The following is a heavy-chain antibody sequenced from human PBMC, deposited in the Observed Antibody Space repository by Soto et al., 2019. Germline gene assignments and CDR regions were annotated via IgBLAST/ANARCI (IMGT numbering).Heavy chain of an antibody. J-gene: IGHJ4*02. CDR1: GGSLRGHY. V-gene: IGHV4-34*01. CDR2: IDHSGFT. CDR3: ARAAVKMVATLFHX. Sequence: SETRSLTFAVSGGSLRGHYWSWIRQSPEKGLEGIGEIDHSGFTNYNPALKSLVTISRDASKKQFSLRLSSMTAAESAVYFCARAAVKMVATLFHXWGQGTLVTVSX. D-gene: IGHD1-26*01.